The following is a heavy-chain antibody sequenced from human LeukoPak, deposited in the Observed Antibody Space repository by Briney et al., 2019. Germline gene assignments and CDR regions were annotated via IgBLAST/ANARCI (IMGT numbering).Heavy chain of an antibody. CDR2: IIPILGIA. CDR1: GGTFSSYT. D-gene: IGHD6-19*01. Sequence: GASVKVSCKASGGTFSSYTISWVRQAPGQGLEWMGRIIPILGIANYAQKFQGRVTITADKSTSTAYMELSSLRSEDTAVYYCARSKSVAGSSDYWGQGTLVTVSS. V-gene: IGHV1-69*02. CDR3: ARSKSVAGSSDY. J-gene: IGHJ4*02.